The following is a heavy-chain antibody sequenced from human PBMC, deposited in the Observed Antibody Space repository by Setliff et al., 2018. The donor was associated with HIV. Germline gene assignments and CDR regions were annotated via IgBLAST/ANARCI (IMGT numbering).Heavy chain of an antibody. V-gene: IGHV4-34*01. CDR2: INHSGNI. J-gene: IGHJ5*02. Sequence: ASETLSLTCAVYGVSFSGYYWSWIRPPPGKGLEWIGEINHSGNINYTPSLKNRVTISVDTSKNQFSLKLTSVSAADTAVYYCARGVVLMGITTRWFDPWGQGTLVTVS. D-gene: IGHD3-22*01. CDR1: GVSFSGYY. CDR3: ARGVVLMGITTRWFDP.